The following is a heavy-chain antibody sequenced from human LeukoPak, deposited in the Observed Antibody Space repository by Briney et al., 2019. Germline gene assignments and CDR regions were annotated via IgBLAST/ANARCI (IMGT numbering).Heavy chain of an antibody. Sequence: EASVKVSSKASGYTFTAYYIHWVRQAPGQGLEWMGWINPNSGGRNYAQKFQGRVTMTRDTSTTYMELSRLTSDDTAVYYCARAYSGYEAFDYWGQGTLVTVSS. CDR3: ARAYSGYEAFDY. CDR1: GYTFTAYY. J-gene: IGHJ4*02. D-gene: IGHD5-12*01. V-gene: IGHV1-2*02. CDR2: INPNSGGR.